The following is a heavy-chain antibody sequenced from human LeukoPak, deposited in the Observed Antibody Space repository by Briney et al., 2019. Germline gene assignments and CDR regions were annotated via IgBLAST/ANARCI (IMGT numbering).Heavy chain of an antibody. D-gene: IGHD6-13*01. Sequence: QPGRSLRLSCAASGFAFSRYGMHWVRQAPGKGLEWVAVIWYDGSNKYYADSVKGRFTISRDNSKNTLYLQMNSLRAEDTAVYYCARGVAAAGTFDYWGQGTLVTVSS. J-gene: IGHJ4*02. CDR2: IWYDGSNK. CDR1: GFAFSRYG. V-gene: IGHV3-33*01. CDR3: ARGVAAAGTFDY.